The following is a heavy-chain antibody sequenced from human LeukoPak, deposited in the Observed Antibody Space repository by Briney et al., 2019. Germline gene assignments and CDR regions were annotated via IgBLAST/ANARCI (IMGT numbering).Heavy chain of an antibody. CDR1: GYSFTNYG. V-gene: IGHV1-18*01. CDR3: ARVGRGCSSIRCYWEDWFDP. CDR2: ISGYNANA. Sequence: ASVKVSCKASGYSFTNYGITWIREAPGQGPEWLGWISGYNANAHYAQNVQGRVTLTTDTSTNTAYMELRGLTSDDAAMYYCARVGRGCSSIRCYWEDWFDPWGQGTLVIVSS. D-gene: IGHD2-2*01. J-gene: IGHJ5*02.